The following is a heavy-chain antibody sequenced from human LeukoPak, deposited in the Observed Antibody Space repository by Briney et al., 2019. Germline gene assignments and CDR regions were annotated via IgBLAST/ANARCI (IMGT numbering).Heavy chain of an antibody. J-gene: IGHJ5*02. CDR3: ASYCSGGSCYTEYNWFDP. V-gene: IGHV4-38-2*01. CDR1: GYSISSGYY. Sequence: SETLSHTCAVSGYSISSGYYWGWIRQPPGKGLEWIGRIYHSGSTHYNPSLKSRVTISVDTSKNQFSLKLSSVTAADTAVYYCASYCSGGSCYTEYNWFDPWGQGTLVTVSS. D-gene: IGHD2-15*01. CDR2: IYHSGST.